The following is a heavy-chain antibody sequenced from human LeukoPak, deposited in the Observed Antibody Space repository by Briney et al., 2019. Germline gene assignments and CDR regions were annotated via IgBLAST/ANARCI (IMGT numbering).Heavy chain of an antibody. J-gene: IGHJ4*01. CDR3: AKDYCRGGSCYVNN. CDR1: GGSISSGGYY. V-gene: IGHV4-31*03. D-gene: IGHD2-15*01. CDR2: IYYSGST. Sequence: SETLSLTCTVSGGSISSGGYYWSWIRQHPGKGLEWIGYIYYSGSTYYNPSLKSRVTISVDTSKNQFSLKLSSVTAADTAVYYCAKDYCRGGSCYVNNWGHRTLVTDSS.